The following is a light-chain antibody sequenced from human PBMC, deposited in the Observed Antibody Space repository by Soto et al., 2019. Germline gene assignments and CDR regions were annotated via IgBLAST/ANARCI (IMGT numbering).Light chain of an antibody. CDR1: QSINSRY. J-gene: IGKJ3*01. Sequence: EIVLTQSPGTLSLSPGERATLSCRASQSINSRYLAWYQQKPGQAPRLLIYGASSRATGIPDRFSGSGSGTDFTLTISRLEPEXXXXXXXXXXXXSPGFTFGPGTKVDIK. V-gene: IGKV3-20*01. CDR2: GAS. CDR3: XXXXXSPGFT.